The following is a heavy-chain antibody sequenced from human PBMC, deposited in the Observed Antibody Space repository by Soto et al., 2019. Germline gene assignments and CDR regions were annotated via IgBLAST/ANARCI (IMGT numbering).Heavy chain of an antibody. CDR1: GYTFTSYA. J-gene: IGHJ3*02. CDR2: ISYDGSKK. V-gene: IGHV3-30-3*01. Sequence: QVQLVQSGAEVKKPGASVKVSCKASGYTFTSYAMHWVRQAPGKGLEWVAGISYDGSKKDYADSVKGRFTISRDNSKNTLYLPMNSLRAEDTAVYYCARGSDFWSGEDLDAFDIWGQGTMVTVSS. CDR3: ARGSDFWSGEDLDAFDI. D-gene: IGHD3-3*01.